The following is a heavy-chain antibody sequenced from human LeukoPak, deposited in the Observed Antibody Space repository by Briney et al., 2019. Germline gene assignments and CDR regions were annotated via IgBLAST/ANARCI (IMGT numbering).Heavy chain of an antibody. Sequence: GGSLRLSCAASGFTFSNSLMHWVRQVPGKGLVWVARIDTDGSTTHYADSVKDRFTISRDNAKNTLYLQMNSLRAEDTAVYYCARDRDGYNYWGQGTLVTVSS. J-gene: IGHJ4*02. V-gene: IGHV3-74*01. CDR1: GFTFSNSL. CDR2: IDTDGSTT. CDR3: ARDRDGYNY. D-gene: IGHD5-24*01.